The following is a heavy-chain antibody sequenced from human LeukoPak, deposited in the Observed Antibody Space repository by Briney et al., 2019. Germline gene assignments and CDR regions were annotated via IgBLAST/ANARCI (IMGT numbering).Heavy chain of an antibody. V-gene: IGHV3-23*01. J-gene: IGHJ4*02. CDR2: ISGSGGST. D-gene: IGHD7-27*01. Sequence: PGGSLRLSCAASGFTFSSYAMSWVRQAPGKGLEWVSAISGSGGSTYYADSVKGRFTISRDNSKNTLYLQMNSLRAEDTAVYYCAKAGANWGSRGVDYWGQGTLVTVSS. CDR3: AKAGANWGSRGVDY. CDR1: GFTFSSYA.